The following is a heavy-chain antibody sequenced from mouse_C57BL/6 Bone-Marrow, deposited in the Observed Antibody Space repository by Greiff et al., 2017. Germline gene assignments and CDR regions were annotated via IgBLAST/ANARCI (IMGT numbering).Heavy chain of an antibody. CDR1: GFNIKDDY. J-gene: IGHJ2*01. Sequence: EVQLQQSGAELVRPGASVKLSCTASGFNIKDDYMHWVKQRPEQGLEWIGWIDPENGDTEYASKFQGKATITADTSSNTAYLQLSSLTSEDTAVYYCTPFNWFDYWGQGTTLTVSS. V-gene: IGHV14-4*01. CDR2: IDPENGDT. CDR3: TPFNWFDY. D-gene: IGHD4-1*01.